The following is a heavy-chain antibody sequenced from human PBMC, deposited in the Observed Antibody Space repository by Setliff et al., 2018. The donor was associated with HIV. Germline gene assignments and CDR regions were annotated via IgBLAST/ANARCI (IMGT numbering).Heavy chain of an antibody. CDR1: GGSISSGDYY. V-gene: IGHV4-31*03. CDR3: ARAPFYYGSGSYQTFDY. CDR2: IYYTGST. D-gene: IGHD3-10*01. Sequence: SETLSLTCTVSGGSISSGDYYWSWIRQHPRKGLEWIGYIYYTGSTYYNPSLKCRVTISVDTSKNQFSLKLSSVTAADTAVYYCARAPFYYGSGSYQTFDYWGQGTLVTVSS. J-gene: IGHJ4*02.